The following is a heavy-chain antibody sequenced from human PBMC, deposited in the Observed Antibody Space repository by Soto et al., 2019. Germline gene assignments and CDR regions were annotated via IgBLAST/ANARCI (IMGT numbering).Heavy chain of an antibody. CDR2: IYYSGST. J-gene: IGHJ3*02. D-gene: IGHD3-22*01. V-gene: IGHV4-30-4*01. CDR3: ATVPTYYYDSNGYANAFDI. CDR1: GGSINSGDYY. Sequence: SETLSLTCTVSGGSINSGDYYWSWIRQPPGKGLEWIGYIYYSGSTYHNPSLKSRINISLDTSKNQFSLRLNSVTVADTAVYYCATVPTYYYDSNGYANAFDIWGPGTMVTVSS.